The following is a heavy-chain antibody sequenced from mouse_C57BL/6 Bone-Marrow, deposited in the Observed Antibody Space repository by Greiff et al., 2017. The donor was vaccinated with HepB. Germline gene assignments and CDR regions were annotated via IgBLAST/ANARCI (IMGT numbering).Heavy chain of an antibody. CDR1: GYTFTSYW. D-gene: IGHD3-2*02. V-gene: IGHV1-7*01. Sequence: QVHVKQSGAELAKPGASVKLSCKASGYTFTSYWMHWVKQRPGQGLEWIGYINPSSGYTKCNQKFKDKATLTADKSSSTAYMQLSSLTYEDSAVYYCAIKTAQVPWFAYWGQGTLVTVSA. J-gene: IGHJ3*01. CDR3: AIKTAQVPWFAY. CDR2: INPSSGYT.